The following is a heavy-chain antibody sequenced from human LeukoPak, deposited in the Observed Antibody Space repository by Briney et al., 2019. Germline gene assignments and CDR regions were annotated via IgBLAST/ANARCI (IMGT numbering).Heavy chain of an antibody. D-gene: IGHD4-23*01. Sequence: PGGSLRLSCAASGFTFSSYGMHWVRQAPGKGLEWVAVISYDGSNKYYADSVKGRFTISRDNSKNTLYLQMNSLRAEDTAVYYCAKGAKDDYGGHPDAFDIWGQGTMVTVSS. J-gene: IGHJ3*02. CDR2: ISYDGSNK. CDR3: AKGAKDDYGGHPDAFDI. V-gene: IGHV3-30*18. CDR1: GFTFSSYG.